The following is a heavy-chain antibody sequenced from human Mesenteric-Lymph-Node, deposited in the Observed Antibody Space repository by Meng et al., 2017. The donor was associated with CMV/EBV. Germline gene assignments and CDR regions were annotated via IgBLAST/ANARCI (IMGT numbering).Heavy chain of an antibody. Sequence: YTFTGYYMHWVRQAPEQGLEWMGRINPNSGGTNYAQKFQGRVTMTRDTSISTAYMELSRLTSDDTAVYYCARDKSLMVRGVDNWFDPWGQGTLVTVSS. CDR3: ARDKSLMVRGVDNWFDP. V-gene: IGHV1-2*06. D-gene: IGHD3-10*01. J-gene: IGHJ5*02. CDR1: YTFTGYY. CDR2: INPNSGGT.